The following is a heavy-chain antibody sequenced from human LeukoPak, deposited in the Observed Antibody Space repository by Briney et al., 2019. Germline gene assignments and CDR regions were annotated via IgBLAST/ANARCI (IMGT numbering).Heavy chain of an antibody. CDR3: TRLVVPAARFDP. Sequence: GRSLRLSCTASGFTFGDYAMSWVRQAPGKGLEWVGFIRSKAYGGTTEYAASVKGRFTIPRDDSKSIAYLQMNSLKTEDTAVYYCTRLVVPAARFDPWGQGTLVTVSS. V-gene: IGHV3-49*04. J-gene: IGHJ5*02. D-gene: IGHD2-2*01. CDR2: IRSKAYGGTT. CDR1: GFTFGDYA.